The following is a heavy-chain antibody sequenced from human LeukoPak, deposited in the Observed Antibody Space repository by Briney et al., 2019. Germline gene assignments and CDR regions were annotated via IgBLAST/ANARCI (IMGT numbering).Heavy chain of an antibody. CDR2: IYYSGST. V-gene: IGHV4-39*01. Sequence: SEGLSLTCTLSGGSISSSSYYWGWIRQHPGKGLEWIGRIYYSGSTYYNPSLKSRVTISVDTSKYQFSLKLSSVTAADTAVYYCASGGLLWFGELLYDGMDVWGQGTTVTVSS. CDR3: ASGGLLWFGELLYDGMDV. CDR1: GGSISSSSYY. D-gene: IGHD3-10*01. J-gene: IGHJ6*02.